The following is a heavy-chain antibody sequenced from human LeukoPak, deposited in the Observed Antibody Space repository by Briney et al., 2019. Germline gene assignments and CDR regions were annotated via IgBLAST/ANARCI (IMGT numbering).Heavy chain of an antibody. CDR2: IYTGGSN. V-gene: IGHV4-4*07. Sequence: RSSETLSLTCTVSDGSISSYYWSWIRQPAGKGLEWIGRIYTGGSNNYNPSFKSRVTTLVGMSRNHFSLKLTSVTAADTAVYYCARGPDSSSPGIDYWGQGTLVTVS. CDR3: ARGPDSSSPGIDY. D-gene: IGHD6-6*01. CDR1: DGSISSYY. J-gene: IGHJ4*02.